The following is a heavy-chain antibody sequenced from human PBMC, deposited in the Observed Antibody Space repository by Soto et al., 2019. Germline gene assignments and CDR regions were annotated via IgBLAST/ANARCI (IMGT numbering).Heavy chain of an antibody. J-gene: IGHJ4*02. Sequence: HVQLVQSGGELKKPGASVKVSCNTSGYTFNTYFITWVRQAPGQGLEWMGWISPHNGNTNYAEKFQGRVTMTADTITKTAYMELRNLRIDDTVVYYCARDTGNSFDYWCQGTPVTVSS. CDR1: GYTFNTYF. V-gene: IGHV1-18*01. CDR2: ISPHNGNT. CDR3: ARDTGNSFDY.